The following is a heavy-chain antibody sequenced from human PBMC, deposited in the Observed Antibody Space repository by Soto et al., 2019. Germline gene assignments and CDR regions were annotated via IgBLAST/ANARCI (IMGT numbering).Heavy chain of an antibody. CDR3: AKDSPVSGNYQDLGY. D-gene: IGHD1-26*01. CDR1: GFTFSSYA. CDR2: IDPGGAGT. V-gene: IGHV3-23*01. J-gene: IGHJ4*02. Sequence: GGSLRLSCAASGFTFSSYAMSWVRQAPGKGLEWVSAIDPGGAGTYYADSVKGRFTISRDNSKNTLYLQMNSLRAEDTAVYYCAKDSPVSGNYQDLGYWGQGALVTVSS.